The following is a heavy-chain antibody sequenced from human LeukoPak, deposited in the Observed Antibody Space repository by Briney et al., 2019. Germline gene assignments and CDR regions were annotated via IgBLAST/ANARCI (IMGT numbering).Heavy chain of an antibody. CDR2: INHSGST. CDR3: ATPLGYGDPFDY. J-gene: IGHJ4*02. V-gene: IGHV4-34*01. CDR1: GGSFSGYY. D-gene: IGHD4-17*01. Sequence: SETLSLTCAVYGGSFSGYYWSWIRQPPGKGLEWIGEINHSGSTNYNPSLKSRVTISVGTSKNQFSLKLSSVTAADTAVYYCATPLGYGDPFDYWGQGTLVTVSS.